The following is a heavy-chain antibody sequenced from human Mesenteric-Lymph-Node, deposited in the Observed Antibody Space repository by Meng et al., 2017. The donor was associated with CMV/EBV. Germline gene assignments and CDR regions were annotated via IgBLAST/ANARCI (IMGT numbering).Heavy chain of an antibody. D-gene: IGHD2-15*01. CDR1: GFNFSDYY. CDR2: INSRGSNI. J-gene: IGHJ5*02. V-gene: IGHV3-11*04. Sequence: GGSLRLSCAASGFNFSDYYMSWIRQAPGRGPEWISYINSRGSNINYADSVKGRFTISRDNAKNSLYLQMNSLRGDDTAVYYCARDMRFCSGAYCSTGFDPWGQGALVTVSS. CDR3: ARDMRFCSGAYCSTGFDP.